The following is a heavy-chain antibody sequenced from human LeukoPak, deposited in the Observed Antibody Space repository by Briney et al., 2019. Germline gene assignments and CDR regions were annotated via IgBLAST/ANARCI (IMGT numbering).Heavy chain of an antibody. CDR3: ARDLYDAFDI. CDR2: ISSSSSYI. CDR1: GFTFSSYS. V-gene: IGHV3-21*01. Sequence: GGPLRLSCAAYGFTFSSYSMNWVGQAPGKGLEWVSSISSSSSYIYYADSVKGRFTISRDNAKNSLYLQMNSLRAEDTAVYYCARDLYDAFDIWGQGTMVTVSS. J-gene: IGHJ3*02.